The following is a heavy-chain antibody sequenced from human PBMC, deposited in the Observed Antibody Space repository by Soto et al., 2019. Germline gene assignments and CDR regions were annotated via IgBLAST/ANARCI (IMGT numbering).Heavy chain of an antibody. J-gene: IGHJ2*01. Sequence: ASVKVSCKASGGTFSSYAISWVRQAPGKGLEWMGGFDPEDGETIYAQKFQGRVTMTEDTSTDTAYMELSSLRSEDTAVYYCATVRDYYDSSGYYCPDWYFDLWGRGTLVTVS. CDR2: FDPEDGET. CDR1: GGTFSSYA. D-gene: IGHD3-22*01. V-gene: IGHV1-24*01. CDR3: ATVRDYYDSSGYYCPDWYFDL.